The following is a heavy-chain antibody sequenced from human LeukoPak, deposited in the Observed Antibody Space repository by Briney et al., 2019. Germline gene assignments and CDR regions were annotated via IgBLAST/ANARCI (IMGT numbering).Heavy chain of an antibody. J-gene: IGHJ4*02. Sequence: GGSLRLSCAASGFTFSSYSMNWVRQAPGKGLEWVSGIRGSGGSTYYADSVKGRFTISRDNSKNTLYLQMNSLRAEDSAVYYCAKDLEDYYRPLDYWGQGTLVTVSS. D-gene: IGHD3-22*01. V-gene: IGHV3-23*01. CDR1: GFTFSSYS. CDR2: IRGSGGST. CDR3: AKDLEDYYRPLDY.